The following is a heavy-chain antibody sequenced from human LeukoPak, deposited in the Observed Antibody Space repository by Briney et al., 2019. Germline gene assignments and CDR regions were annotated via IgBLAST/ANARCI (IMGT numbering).Heavy chain of an antibody. CDR2: ISSGGST. D-gene: IGHD6-19*01. CDR3: AKGYSSGWPQAYFDS. V-gene: IGHV3-23*01. Sequence: GGSLRLSCAASGFTFSSYAMSWVRQAPGKGLEWVSTISSGGSTYYADPVKGRFTISRDNYKHTLFLQMDSLRAEDTAVYYCAKGYSSGWPQAYFDSWGQGTLVTVSS. CDR1: GFTFSSYA. J-gene: IGHJ4*02.